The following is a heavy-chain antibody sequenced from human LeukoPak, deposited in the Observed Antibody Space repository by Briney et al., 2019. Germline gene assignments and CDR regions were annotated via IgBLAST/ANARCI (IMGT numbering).Heavy chain of an antibody. CDR2: ISYSGTTI. D-gene: IGHD1-26*01. CDR1: GFTFSDYY. Sequence: PGGSLRLSCAASGFTFSDYYMTWIRQAPGKGLEWVSYISYSGTTIYYADSVKGRFTISRDNAKNSLYLQMNSLRAEDTAVYYCARNTRGYYYYYMDVWGKGTTVTISS. CDR3: ARNTRGYYYYYMDV. J-gene: IGHJ6*03. V-gene: IGHV3-11*01.